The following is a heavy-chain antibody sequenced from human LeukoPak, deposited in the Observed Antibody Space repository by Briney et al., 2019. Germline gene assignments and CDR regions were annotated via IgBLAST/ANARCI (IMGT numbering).Heavy chain of an antibody. CDR1: GFTFSRYW. V-gene: IGHV3-7*01. D-gene: IGHD6-19*01. CDR2: IKQDGSEK. J-gene: IGHJ4*02. Sequence: PGGSLRLSCAASGFTFSRYWMSWVRQAPGKGLEWVANIKQDGSEKYYVDSVKGRFTISRDNAKNSLYLQMDSLSAEDTAVYYCARDRIAVASDXFXXWGQXTLVT. CDR3: ARDRIAVASDXFXX.